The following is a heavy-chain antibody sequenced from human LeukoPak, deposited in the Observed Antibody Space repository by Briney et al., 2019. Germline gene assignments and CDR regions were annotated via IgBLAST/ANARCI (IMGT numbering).Heavy chain of an antibody. V-gene: IGHV1-2*02. CDR1: GYTFTSYG. D-gene: IGHD2-2*01. CDR3: ARESKDIVVVPAATNLDY. Sequence: GASVKVSCKASGYTFTSYGISWVRQAPGQGLEWMGWINPNSGGTNYAQKFQGRVTMTRDTSISTAYMELSRLRSDDTAVYYCARESKDIVVVPAATNLDYWGQGTLVTVSS. J-gene: IGHJ4*02. CDR2: INPNSGGT.